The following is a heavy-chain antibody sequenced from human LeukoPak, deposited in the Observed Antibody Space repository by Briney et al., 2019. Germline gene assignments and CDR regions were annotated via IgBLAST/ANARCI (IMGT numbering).Heavy chain of an antibody. CDR3: ARDQYGDYGFDY. D-gene: IGHD4-17*01. Sequence: GGSLRLSCAASGFTFTSYAMHWVRQAPGKGLEWVAVISYDGSNKYYADSVKGRFTISRDNSKNTLYLQMNSLRAEDTAVYYCARDQYGDYGFDYWGQGTLVTVSS. V-gene: IGHV3-30-3*01. CDR1: GFTFTSYA. CDR2: ISYDGSNK. J-gene: IGHJ4*02.